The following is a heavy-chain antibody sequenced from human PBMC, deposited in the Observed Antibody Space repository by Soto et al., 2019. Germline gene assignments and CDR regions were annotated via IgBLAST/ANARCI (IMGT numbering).Heavy chain of an antibody. CDR3: ARGRYSGTPRFDY. Sequence: KTSETLSLTCTVSGGSISSGGYYWSWIRQHPGKGLEWIGYIYYSGSTYYNPSPESRVTISVDTSKNQFSLKLSSVTAADTAVYYCARGRYSGTPRFDYWGQGTLVTVSS. CDR1: GGSISSGGYY. V-gene: IGHV4-31*03. CDR2: IYYSGST. D-gene: IGHD1-26*01. J-gene: IGHJ4*02.